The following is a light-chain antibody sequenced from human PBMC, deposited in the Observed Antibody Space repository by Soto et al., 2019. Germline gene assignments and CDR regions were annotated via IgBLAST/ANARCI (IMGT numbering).Light chain of an antibody. CDR3: CSYAGSYTWV. Sequence: QSALTQPRSVSGSPGQSVTISCTGTSSDVGGSNYVSWYQQHPGKAPKVMIYDVDYRPSGVPARFSGSKSGNTASLTISGLQAEDEADYYCCSYAGSYTWVFGGGTQLTVL. CDR2: DVD. CDR1: SSDVGGSNY. V-gene: IGLV2-11*01. J-gene: IGLJ3*02.